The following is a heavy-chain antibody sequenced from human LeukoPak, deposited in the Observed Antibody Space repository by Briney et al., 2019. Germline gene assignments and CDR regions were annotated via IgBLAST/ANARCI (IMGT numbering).Heavy chain of an antibody. CDR3: ATRRLHDAFDI. D-gene: IGHD2-15*01. V-gene: IGHV3-23*01. J-gene: IGHJ3*02. CDR2: ISGTGGST. Sequence: WVSAISGTGGSTYYAASVKGRFTICRDKSKNKMYLQMNSLRAEDTAVYYCATRRLHDAFDIWGQGTMVTVSS.